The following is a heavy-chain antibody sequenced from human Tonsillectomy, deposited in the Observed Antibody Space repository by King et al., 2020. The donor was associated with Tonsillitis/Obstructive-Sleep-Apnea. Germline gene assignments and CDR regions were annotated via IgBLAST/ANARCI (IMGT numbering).Heavy chain of an antibody. CDR2: ISGSGGST. J-gene: IGHJ4*02. Sequence: VQLVESGGGLVQPGGSLRLSCAASGFTFSSYAMSWVRQAPGQGLEWVSAISGSGGSTYYADSVKGRFTISRDTSKNTLYLQMNSLRAEDTAVYYCAKSPSAGKRFDYWGQGTLVTVSS. V-gene: IGHV3-23*04. D-gene: IGHD6-13*01. CDR3: AKSPSAGKRFDY. CDR1: GFTFSSYA.